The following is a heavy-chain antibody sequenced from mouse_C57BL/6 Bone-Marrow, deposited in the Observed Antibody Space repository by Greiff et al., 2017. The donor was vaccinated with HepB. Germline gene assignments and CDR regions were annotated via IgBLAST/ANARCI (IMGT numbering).Heavy chain of an antibody. CDR1: GYTFTSYW. D-gene: IGHD1-1*01. Sequence: VQLQQPGAELVKPGASVKLSCKASGYTFTSYWMHWVKQRPGQGLEWIGMIHPSSGSTNYNEKFKSKATLTVDKSSSTAYMQLSSLTSEDSAVYYCARDYYGSSYGYFDVWGTGTTVTVSS. CDR3: ARDYYGSSYGYFDV. CDR2: IHPSSGST. V-gene: IGHV1-64*01. J-gene: IGHJ1*03.